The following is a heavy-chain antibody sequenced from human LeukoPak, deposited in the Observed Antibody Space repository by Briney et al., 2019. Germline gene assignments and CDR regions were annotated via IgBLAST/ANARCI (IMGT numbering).Heavy chain of an antibody. CDR1: GFTFSRFW. Sequence: GGSLRLSCTASGFTFSRFWMSWVRQAPGKGLEWVGHIKQDGSDKYYVDSVKGRFTISRDNAENSVDLQMNSLTAEDTAVYYCVRDVPPDAFDIWGQGTMVSVSS. J-gene: IGHJ3*02. CDR2: IKQDGSDK. V-gene: IGHV3-7*04. CDR3: VRDVPPDAFDI.